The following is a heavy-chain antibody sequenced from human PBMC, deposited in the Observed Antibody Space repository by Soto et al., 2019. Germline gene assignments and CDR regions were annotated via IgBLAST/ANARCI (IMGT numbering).Heavy chain of an antibody. D-gene: IGHD3-22*01. CDR2: ISAYNGNT. CDR1: GYTFTSYG. CDR3: ARESEPYYYDSSGYYSWFDP. Sequence: ASVQVSCKASGYTFTSYGISWVRQAPGQGLEWMGWISAYNGNTNYAQKLQGRVTMTTDTSTSTAYMELRSLRSDDTAVYYCARESEPYYYDSSGYYSWFDPWGQGTLVTVSS. V-gene: IGHV1-18*01. J-gene: IGHJ5*02.